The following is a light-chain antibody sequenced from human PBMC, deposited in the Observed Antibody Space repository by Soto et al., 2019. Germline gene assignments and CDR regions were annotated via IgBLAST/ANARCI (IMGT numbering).Light chain of an antibody. V-gene: IGKV1-5*03. J-gene: IGKJ1*01. CDR2: KAS. CDR3: QQCHRYLT. Sequence: DIQMTQSPSTLSASVGDRVTITCRASQSISIWLAWYQQKPGKAPKLLIYKASTLKSGVPSRFSGSASGTEFTLTISSLQPDDIATYYCQQCHRYLTFGQGTKVDIK. CDR1: QSISIW.